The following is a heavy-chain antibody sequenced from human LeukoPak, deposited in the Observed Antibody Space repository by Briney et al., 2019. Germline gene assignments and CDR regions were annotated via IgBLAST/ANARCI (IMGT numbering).Heavy chain of an antibody. CDR2: IVVGSGNT. CDR1: GFTFTSSA. Sequence: ASVKVSCKASGFTFTSSAMQWVRQARGQRLEWIGWIVVGSGNTNYAQKFQERVTITRDMSTSTAYMELSSLRSEDTAVYYCATTPINYYDSSAVLRFDPWGQGTLVTVSS. CDR3: ATTPINYYDSSAVLRFDP. J-gene: IGHJ5*02. D-gene: IGHD3-22*01. V-gene: IGHV1-58*02.